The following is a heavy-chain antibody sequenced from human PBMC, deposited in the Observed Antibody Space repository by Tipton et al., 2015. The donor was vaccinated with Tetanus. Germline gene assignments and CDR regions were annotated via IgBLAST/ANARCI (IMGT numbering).Heavy chain of an antibody. CDR1: GFRFSDYW. Sequence: SLRLSCAASGFRFSDYWMNWVRQAPGKGLEWVANIKPDGSDKYYSDSVRGRFTISRDNAKNTLYLQMNTLRAEDTAVYYCARDGYNYVPFDYWGQGTLVTVSS. D-gene: IGHD5-24*01. V-gene: IGHV3-7*03. CDR2: IKPDGSDK. J-gene: IGHJ4*02. CDR3: ARDGYNYVPFDY.